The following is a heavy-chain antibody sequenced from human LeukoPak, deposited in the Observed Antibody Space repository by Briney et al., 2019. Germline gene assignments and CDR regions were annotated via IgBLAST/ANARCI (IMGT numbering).Heavy chain of an antibody. CDR2: INPSGGST. J-gene: IGHJ4*02. CDR1: GYTFTSYY. Sequence: ASVKLSCKASGYTFTSYYMHWVRQAPGQGLEWMGIINPSGGSTSYAQKFQGRVTMTRDTSTSTAYMELRSLRSDDTAVYYCARGFSGSYGVHDYWGQGTLVTVSS. D-gene: IGHD1-26*01. V-gene: IGHV1-46*01. CDR3: ARGFSGSYGVHDY.